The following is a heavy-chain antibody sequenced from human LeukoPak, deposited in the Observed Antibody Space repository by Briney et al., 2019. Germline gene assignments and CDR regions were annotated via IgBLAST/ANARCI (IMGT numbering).Heavy chain of an antibody. D-gene: IGHD2-2*01. CDR1: GIGFDVYS. Sequence: HPGGSLRLSCEASGIGFDVYSMHWVRQTPGTGLEWVSAISGSGGSTYYADSVKGRFTISRDNSKNTLYLQMNSLRAEDTAVYYCAKGGDCSSTGCYSYDYWGQGTLVTVSS. J-gene: IGHJ4*02. CDR3: AKGGDCSSTGCYSYDY. CDR2: ISGSGGST. V-gene: IGHV3-23*01.